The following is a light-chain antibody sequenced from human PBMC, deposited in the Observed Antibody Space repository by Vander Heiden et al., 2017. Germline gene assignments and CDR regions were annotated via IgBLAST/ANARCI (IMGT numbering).Light chain of an antibody. CDR2: AAS. CDR1: QGISSY. J-gene: IGKJ4*01. CDR3: QQYYSYPPT. Sequence: AIRIPQSPSSLSASTGDRVTITCRASQGISSYLAWYQQKPGKAPKLLIYAASTLQSGVPSRFSGSGSGTDFTLTISCLQSEDFATYYCQQYYSYPPTFGGGTKVEIK. V-gene: IGKV1-8*01.